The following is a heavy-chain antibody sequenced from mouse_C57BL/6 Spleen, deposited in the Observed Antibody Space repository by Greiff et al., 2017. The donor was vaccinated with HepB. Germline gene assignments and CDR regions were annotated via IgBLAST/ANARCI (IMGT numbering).Heavy chain of an antibody. Sequence: DVMLVESGGGLVQPGGSLKLSCAASGFTFSDYYMYWVRQTPEKRLEWVAYISNGGGSTYYPDTVKGRFTISRDNAKNTLYLQRSRLKSEDTAMYYCARPPYGSSSAWFAYWGQGTLVTVSA. CDR3: ARPPYGSSSAWFAY. D-gene: IGHD1-1*01. CDR1: GFTFSDYY. CDR2: ISNGGGST. J-gene: IGHJ3*01. V-gene: IGHV5-12*01.